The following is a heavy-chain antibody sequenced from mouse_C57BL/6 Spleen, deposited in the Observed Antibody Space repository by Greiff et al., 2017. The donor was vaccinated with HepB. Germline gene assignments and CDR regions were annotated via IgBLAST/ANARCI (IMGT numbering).Heavy chain of an antibody. CDR1: GYAFSSSW. D-gene: IGHD4-1*01. CDR2: IYPGDGDT. V-gene: IGHV1-82*01. CDR3: APLWDGYAMDY. Sequence: LVESGPELVKPGASVKISCKASGYAFSSSWMNWVKQRPGKGLEWIGRIYPGDGDTNYNGKFKGKATLTADKSSSTAYMQLSSLTSEDSAVYFCAPLWDGYAMDYWGQGTSVTVSS. J-gene: IGHJ4*01.